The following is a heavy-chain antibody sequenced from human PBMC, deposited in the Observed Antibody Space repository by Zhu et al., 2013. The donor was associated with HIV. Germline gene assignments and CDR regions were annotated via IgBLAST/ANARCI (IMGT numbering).Heavy chain of an antibody. J-gene: IGHJ6*02. V-gene: IGHV1-69*01. Sequence: QVQLVQSGAEVKKPGSSVKVSCKASGGTFSSYAISWVRQAPGQGLEWMGGIISIFGTANYAQKFQGRVTITADESTSTAYMELSSLRSEDTAVYYCARDDKPPIRPYTRSYGMDVWGQGTTVTVSS. CDR2: IISIFGTA. D-gene: IGHD2-2*02. CDR1: GGTFSSYA. CDR3: ARDDKPPIRPYTRSYGMDV.